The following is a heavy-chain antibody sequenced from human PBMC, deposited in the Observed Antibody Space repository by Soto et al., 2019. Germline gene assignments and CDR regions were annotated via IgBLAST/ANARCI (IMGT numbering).Heavy chain of an antibody. J-gene: IGHJ4*02. CDR2: ISSSSSYI. CDR1: GFTFSSYS. Sequence: EVQLVESGGGLVKPGGSLRLSCAASGFTFSSYSMNWVRQAPGKGLEWVSSISSSSSYIYYADSVKGRFTISRDNAKNSLYLKLNCLRAEDTAVYYGARIVRCYYYYALGGGTSDYWGQGTLVTVSS. V-gene: IGHV3-21*01. D-gene: IGHD3-22*01. CDR3: ARIVRCYYYYALGGGTSDY.